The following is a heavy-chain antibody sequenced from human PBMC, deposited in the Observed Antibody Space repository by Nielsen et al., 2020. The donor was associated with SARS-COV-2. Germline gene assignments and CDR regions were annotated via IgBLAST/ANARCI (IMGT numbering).Heavy chain of an antibody. J-gene: IGHJ5*02. D-gene: IGHD3-10*01. V-gene: IGHV3-7*01. Sequence: GESLNISCAASGFTFSDYCMSWVHQAPGKGLEWVANIHQDGGETRYADSVKGRFTISRDNAKNSLYLQMNSLRAEDTAMYYCARNFYGSGSYPFDPWGQGTLVTVSS. CDR2: IHQDGGET. CDR1: GFTFSDYC. CDR3: ARNFYGSGSYPFDP.